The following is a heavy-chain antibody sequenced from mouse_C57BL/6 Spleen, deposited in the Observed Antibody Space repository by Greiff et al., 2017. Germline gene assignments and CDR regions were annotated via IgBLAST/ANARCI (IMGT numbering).Heavy chain of an antibody. Sequence: VQLQQSGAELVRPGASVKLSCKASGYTFTDYYINWVKQRPGQGLEWIARIYPGSGNTYYNEKFKGKATLTAEKSSSTAYMQLSSLTSEDSAVYFCARGGGDSPFAYWGQGTLVTVSA. CDR2: IYPGSGNT. CDR3: ARGGGDSPFAY. CDR1: GYTFTDYY. J-gene: IGHJ3*01. V-gene: IGHV1-76*01.